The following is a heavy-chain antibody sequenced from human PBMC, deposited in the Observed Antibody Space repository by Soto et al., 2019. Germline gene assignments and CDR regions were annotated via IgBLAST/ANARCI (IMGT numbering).Heavy chain of an antibody. D-gene: IGHD5-18*01. V-gene: IGHV4-59*01. CDR3: ARGGYSYGTYWYFDL. CDR2: IYYSGST. CDR1: GGSISSYY. Sequence: QVQLQESGPGLVKPSETLSLTCTVSGGSISSYYWSWIRQPPGKGLEWIGYIYYSGSTNYNPSLKSPVTISVATSKNQFSLKLSSVTAADTAVYYCARGGYSYGTYWYFDLWGRGTLVTVSS. J-gene: IGHJ2*01.